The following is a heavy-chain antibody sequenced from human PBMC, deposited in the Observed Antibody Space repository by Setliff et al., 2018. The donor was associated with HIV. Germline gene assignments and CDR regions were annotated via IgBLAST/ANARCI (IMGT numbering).Heavy chain of an antibody. CDR2: IKGKTDGETT. J-gene: IGHJ4*02. CDR3: ASPWLPIAAAGTGLSFDY. V-gene: IGHV3-15*01. CDR1: GIMFRSYW. D-gene: IGHD6-13*01. Sequence: PGGSLRLSCVDSGIMFRSYWMGWVRQAPGKGLEWVGRIKGKTDGETTEYAAPVKGRFIISRDESGDTLFLQMNSLRAEDTAVYYCASPWLPIAAAGTGLSFDYWGQGTLVTVSS.